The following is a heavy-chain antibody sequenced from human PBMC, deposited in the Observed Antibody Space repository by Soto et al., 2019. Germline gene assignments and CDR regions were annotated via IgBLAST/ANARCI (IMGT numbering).Heavy chain of an antibody. D-gene: IGHD2-2*01. CDR2: IIPIFGTA. CDR1: GGTFSSYA. V-gene: IGHV1-69*06. Sequence: SVKVSCKASGGTFSSYAISWVRQAPGQGLEWMGGIIPIFGTANYAQKFQGRVTITADKSTSTAYMELSSLRSEDTAVYYCARGGHIVVVPTAKENYYGMDVWRQETTVAVSS. J-gene: IGHJ6*02. CDR3: ARGGHIVVVPTAKENYYGMDV.